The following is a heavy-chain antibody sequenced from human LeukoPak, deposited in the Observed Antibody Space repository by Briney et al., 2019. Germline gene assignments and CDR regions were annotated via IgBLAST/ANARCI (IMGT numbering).Heavy chain of an antibody. D-gene: IGHD3/OR15-3a*01. CDR3: PGDLWDSGFDF. Sequence: GGSLRLSCAASGFTLSSYDMNWVRQAPGKGLEWLAYISLSGTTKYNADSVKGRFTISRANDKNSPYLQINTLRAEATAVYYSPGDLWDSGFDFWGRGTLVTVSS. J-gene: IGHJ2*01. CDR2: ISLSGTTK. CDR1: GFTLSSYD. V-gene: IGHV3-48*03.